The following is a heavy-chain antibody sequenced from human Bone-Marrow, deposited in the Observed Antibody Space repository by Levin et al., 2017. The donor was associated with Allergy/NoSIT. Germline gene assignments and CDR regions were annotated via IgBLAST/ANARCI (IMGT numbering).Heavy chain of an antibody. CDR3: ARHLSGSWYSDL. V-gene: IGHV5-51*01. CDR1: GYSFATYW. Sequence: GASVKVSCRGSGYSFATYWIGWVRQMPGKGLEWMGIIYPGDSDVIYSPSFQGQVTISADQSISTAYLQWSTLKASDSALYYCARHLSGSWYSDLWGQGTLVTVSS. CDR2: IYPGDSDV. J-gene: IGHJ5*02. D-gene: IGHD6-13*01.